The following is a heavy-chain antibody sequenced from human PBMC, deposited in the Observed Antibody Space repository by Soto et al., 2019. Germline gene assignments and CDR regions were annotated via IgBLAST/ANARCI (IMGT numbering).Heavy chain of an antibody. J-gene: IGHJ4*02. D-gene: IGHD3-10*01. CDR3: ARRFGY. CDR1: GYTFTDYG. CDR2: ISSSGSNT. V-gene: IGHV3-48*02. Sequence: EVQLVESGGGLVQPGGSLRLTCVGSGYTFTDYGMNWVRQAPGKGLEWVSSISSSGSNTQYADSVKGRFTTSRDNAKASLYLQMNSLRDEDSALYYCARRFGYWGQGALVTVSS.